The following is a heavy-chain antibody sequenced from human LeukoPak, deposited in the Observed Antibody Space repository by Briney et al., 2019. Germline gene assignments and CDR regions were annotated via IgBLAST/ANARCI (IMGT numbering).Heavy chain of an antibody. CDR1: GFTFGDYA. CDR2: IRSKAYGGTT. CDR3: TRDRYSFDY. D-gene: IGHD4-11*01. V-gene: IGHV3-49*04. Sequence: GGSLRLSCTASGFTFGDYAMSWVRQAPGKRLEWVGFIRSKAYGGTTEYAASVKGRFTISRDDSKSIAYLQMNSLKTEDTAVYYCTRDRYSFDYWGQGTLVTVSS. J-gene: IGHJ4*02.